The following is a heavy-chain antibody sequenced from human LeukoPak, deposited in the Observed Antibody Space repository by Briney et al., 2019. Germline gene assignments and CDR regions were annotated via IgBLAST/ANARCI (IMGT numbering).Heavy chain of an antibody. CDR1: GFTFGKYW. CDR2: IKLDGSEK. Sequence: GGSLRLSCVASGFTFGKYWMSWVRQAPGKGLEWVANIKLDGSEKNYVDSVKGRFTISRDNTKNSLYLQMNSLRAEDTSVFYCARDQYDTWSRRGNFDSWGQGTLVIVSS. V-gene: IGHV3-7*03. D-gene: IGHD3-3*01. J-gene: IGHJ4*02. CDR3: ARDQYDTWSRRGNFDS.